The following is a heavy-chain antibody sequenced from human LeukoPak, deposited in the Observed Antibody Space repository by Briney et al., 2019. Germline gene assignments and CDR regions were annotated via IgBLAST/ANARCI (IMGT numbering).Heavy chain of an antibody. CDR2: IRHDEANS. J-gene: IGHJ4*02. D-gene: IGHD6-6*01. V-gene: IGHV3-30*02. CDR3: AKEYTPSSPLGELDS. Sequence: PGGSLRLSCAVSGFNLNSYAMHWVRQAPGKGLECVAVIRHDEANSFYADSVQGRFTISRDTSKKLLYLQMNSLRVEDTAVYYCAKEYTPSSPLGELDSWGQGTLVTVSS. CDR1: GFNLNSYA.